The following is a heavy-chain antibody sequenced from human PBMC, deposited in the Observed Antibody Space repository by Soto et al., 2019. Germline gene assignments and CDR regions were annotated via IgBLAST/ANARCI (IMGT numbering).Heavy chain of an antibody. Sequence: QVQLVQSGAEVKKPGASVKVSCKASGYTFTSYGISWVRQAPGQGLEWMGWISAYNGNTNYAQKLQGRVTMTTDTSTSTAYMELRSLRSDDTAVYYCARENIVVVPAAMPEGYYYYYGMDVWGQGTTVTVSS. CDR2: ISAYNGNT. CDR3: ARENIVVVPAAMPEGYYYYYGMDV. CDR1: GYTFTSYG. D-gene: IGHD2-2*01. J-gene: IGHJ6*02. V-gene: IGHV1-18*01.